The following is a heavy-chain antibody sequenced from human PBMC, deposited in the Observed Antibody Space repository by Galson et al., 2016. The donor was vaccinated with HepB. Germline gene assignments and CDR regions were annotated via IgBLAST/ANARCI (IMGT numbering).Heavy chain of an antibody. D-gene: IGHD4-17*01. V-gene: IGHV3-23*01. CDR2: ISGSGAST. CDR1: GFTFSTYA. Sequence: SLRLSCAASGFTFSTYAMTWVRQAPGKGLEWVSAISGSGASTYYADSVKGRFTISRDNSKNMLYLQMNSLRAEDTALYYCAKDLPYYGDYPPYFDYWGQGTLVTVSS. J-gene: IGHJ4*02. CDR3: AKDLPYYGDYPPYFDY.